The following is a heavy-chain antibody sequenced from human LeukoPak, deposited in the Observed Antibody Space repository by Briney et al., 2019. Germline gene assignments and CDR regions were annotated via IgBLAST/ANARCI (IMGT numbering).Heavy chain of an antibody. D-gene: IGHD3-22*01. CDR3: ARHAYYPDSSGYEGGY. CDR2: IYYSGST. V-gene: IGHV4-39*01. CDR1: GGSISSSSYY. J-gene: IGHJ4*02. Sequence: SETLHLTCTVSGGSISSSSYYWGWLRQPPGKGLEWIGSIYYSGSTYYNPSLKSRVTISVDTSKNQFSLKLSSVTAADTAVYYCARHAYYPDSSGYEGGYWGQGTLVTVSS.